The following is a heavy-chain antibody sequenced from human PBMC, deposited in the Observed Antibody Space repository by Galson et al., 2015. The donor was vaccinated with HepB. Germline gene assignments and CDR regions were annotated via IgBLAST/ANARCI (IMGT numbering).Heavy chain of an antibody. CDR3: ARVADADYGDHTHFDS. J-gene: IGHJ4*02. Sequence: SLRLSCAASGFTFSSYTMNWVRQAPRKGLEWLSYISTSTIYTNHADSVKGRFTVSRDNAKNSLNLQMNSLRAEDTAVYYCARVADADYGDHTHFDSWGQGTLVTVSS. V-gene: IGHV3-21*05. CDR2: ISTSTIYT. D-gene: IGHD4-17*01. CDR1: GFTFSSYT.